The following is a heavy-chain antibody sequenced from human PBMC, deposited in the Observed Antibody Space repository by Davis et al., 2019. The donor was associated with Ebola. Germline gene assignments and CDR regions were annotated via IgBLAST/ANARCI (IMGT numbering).Heavy chain of an antibody. CDR3: ARGPLPAATFYYYYGMDV. CDR2: IYYTGST. J-gene: IGHJ6*02. V-gene: IGHV4-59*01. CDR1: GGSISGYF. D-gene: IGHD2-2*01. Sequence: SETLSLTCAASGGSISGYFWTWIRQPPGKGLEWIGDIYYTGSTNYNPSLKSRVTISIDTSKKQFSLKLSSVTAADTAVYYCARGPLPAATFYYYYGMDVWGQGTTVTVSS.